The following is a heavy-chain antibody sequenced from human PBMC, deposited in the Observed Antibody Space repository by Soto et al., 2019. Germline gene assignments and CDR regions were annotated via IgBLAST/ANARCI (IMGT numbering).Heavy chain of an antibody. D-gene: IGHD6-19*01. V-gene: IGHV4-39*07. J-gene: IGHJ6*02. CDR3: ARDRGWSGGSYYYYGMDV. CDR1: GGSISSSSYY. CDR2: IYYSGST. Sequence: SETLSLTCTVSGGSISSSSYYWGWIRQPPGKGLEWIGSIYYSGSTYYNPSLKSRVTISVDTSKNQFSLKLSSVTAADTAVYYCARDRGWSGGSYYYYGMDVWGQGTTVTVS.